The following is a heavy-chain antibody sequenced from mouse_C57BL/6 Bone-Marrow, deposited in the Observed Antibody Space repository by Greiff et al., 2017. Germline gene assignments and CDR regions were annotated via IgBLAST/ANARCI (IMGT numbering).Heavy chain of an antibody. D-gene: IGHD1-1*01. CDR3: ARGYGSSPFDY. V-gene: IGHV1-54*01. CDR1: GYAFTNYL. CDR2: INPGSGGT. Sequence: QVQLKESGAELVRPGTSVKVSCKASGYAFTNYLIEWVKQRPGQGLEWIGVINPGSGGTNYNEKFKGKATLTADKSSSTAYMQLSSLTSEDSAVYFCARGYGSSPFDYWGQGTTLTVSS. J-gene: IGHJ2*01.